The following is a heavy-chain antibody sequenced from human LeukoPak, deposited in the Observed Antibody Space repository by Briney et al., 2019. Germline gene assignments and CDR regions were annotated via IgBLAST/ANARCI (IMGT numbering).Heavy chain of an antibody. J-gene: IGHJ5*02. D-gene: IGHD5-12*01. CDR2: IIPIFGTA. CDR1: GGTFSSYA. Sequence: ASVKVSCKASGGTFSSYAISWVRQAPGQGLEWMGGIIPIFGTANYAQKFQGRVTITADESTSTAYMELSSLRSEDTAVYYCARVGSLYQGATIEGLFDPWGQGTLVTVSS. V-gene: IGHV1-69*13. CDR3: ARVGSLYQGATIEGLFDP.